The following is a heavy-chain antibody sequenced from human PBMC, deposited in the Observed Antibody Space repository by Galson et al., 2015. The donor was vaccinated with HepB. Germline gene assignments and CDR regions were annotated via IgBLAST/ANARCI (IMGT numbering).Heavy chain of an antibody. CDR2: IVVGSGNT. CDR1: GFTFTRSA. J-gene: IGHJ4*02. D-gene: IGHD3-10*01. Sequence: SVKVSCKASGFTFTRSAVQWVRQARGQRLEWIGWIVVGSGNTNYAQKFQERVTITRDMSTSTAYMELSSLRSEDTAVYYCAAVSGRGKYGSGTLFDYWGQGTLVTVSS. V-gene: IGHV1-58*01. CDR3: AAVSGRGKYGSGTLFDY.